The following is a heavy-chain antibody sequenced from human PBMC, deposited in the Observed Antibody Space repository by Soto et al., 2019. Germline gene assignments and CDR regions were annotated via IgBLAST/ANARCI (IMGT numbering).Heavy chain of an antibody. CDR3: ARGRASGSYYLLDY. CDR2: LTPNSGNI. V-gene: IGHV1-8*01. Sequence: AAGNEIEWMGWLTPNSGNIGYAQRFQGRVTMTRDTAIRTAYMEVSSLRSDDTAVYYGARGRASGSYYLLDYWGQGTLVAVSS. J-gene: IGHJ4*02. D-gene: IGHD3-10*01.